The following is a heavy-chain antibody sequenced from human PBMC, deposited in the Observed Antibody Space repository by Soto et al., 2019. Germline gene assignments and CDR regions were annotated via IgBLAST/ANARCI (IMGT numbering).Heavy chain of an antibody. V-gene: IGHV3-33*01. CDR1: GFTFSSYG. J-gene: IGHJ4*02. D-gene: IGHD4-17*01. CDR2: IWYDGSNK. CDR3: AREGYGDYPPYYYFDY. Sequence: TXESLSLSCAASGFTFSSYGMHWVRQAPGKGLEWVAVIWYDGSNKYYADSVKGRFTISRDNSKNTLYLQMNSLRAEDTAVYYCAREGYGDYPPYYYFDYWGQGTLVTVSS.